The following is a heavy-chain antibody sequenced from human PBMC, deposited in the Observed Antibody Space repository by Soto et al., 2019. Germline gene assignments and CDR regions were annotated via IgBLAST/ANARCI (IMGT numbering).Heavy chain of an antibody. CDR2: IKSSGGNT. D-gene: IGHD6-13*01. CDR1: GYTFTRHY. V-gene: IGHV1-46*01. J-gene: IGHJ3*02. CDR3: ARDLFAAGSDALDI. Sequence: QMQLVQSGAEVKKPGASVKVSCKASGYTFTRHYIHWVRKAPGQGLEWMGIIKSSGGNTYYAQKFQGRVALISDTSTSTVYMELSSLRSEDTAVYYCARDLFAAGSDALDIWGQGTMVTVSS.